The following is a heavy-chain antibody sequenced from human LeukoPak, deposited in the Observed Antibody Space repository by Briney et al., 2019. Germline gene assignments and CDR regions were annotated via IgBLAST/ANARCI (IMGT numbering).Heavy chain of an antibody. CDR3: ARAPYDFWSGYYHGLYFDY. J-gene: IGHJ4*02. V-gene: IGHV4-31*03. CDR2: IYYSGST. D-gene: IGHD3-3*01. Sequence: NPSETLSLTCTVSGGSISSGGYYWSWIRQHPGKGLEWIGYIYYSGSTYYNPSLKSRVTISVDTSKNQFSLKLSSVTAADTAVYYCARAPYDFWSGYYHGLYFDYWGQGTLVTVSS. CDR1: GGSISSGGYY.